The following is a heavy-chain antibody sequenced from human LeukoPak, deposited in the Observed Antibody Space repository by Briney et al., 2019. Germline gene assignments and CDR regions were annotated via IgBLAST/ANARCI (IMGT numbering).Heavy chain of an antibody. Sequence: ASVKVSCKASGYTFTSYGISWVRQAPGQGLEWMGWISAYNGNTNYAQKLQGRVTMTTDTSTSTAYMELRSLRSEDTAVYYCVRNPNHRRLLDTAMVWYMDVWGKGTTVTVSS. CDR2: ISAYNGNT. V-gene: IGHV1-18*01. CDR3: VRNPNHRRLLDTAMVWYMDV. J-gene: IGHJ6*03. CDR1: GYTFTSYG. D-gene: IGHD5-18*01.